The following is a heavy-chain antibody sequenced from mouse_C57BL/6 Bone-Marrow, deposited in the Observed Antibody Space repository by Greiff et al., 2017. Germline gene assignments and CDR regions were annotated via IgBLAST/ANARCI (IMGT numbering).Heavy chain of an antibody. D-gene: IGHD2-12*01. V-gene: IGHV1-55*01. J-gene: IGHJ3*01. CDR2: IYPGSGST. Sequence: QVQLQQPGAELVKPGASVKMSCKASGYTFTSYWITWVKQRPGQCLEWIGDIYPGSGSTNYNEKFKSKATLTVDTSSSTAYMQRSSLTSEDSAVYYCARSYDSSSWFAYWGQGTLVTVSA. CDR1: GYTFTSYW. CDR3: ARSYDSSSWFAY.